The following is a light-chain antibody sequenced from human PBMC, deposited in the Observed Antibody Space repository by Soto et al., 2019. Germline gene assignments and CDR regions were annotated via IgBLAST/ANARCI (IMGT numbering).Light chain of an antibody. CDR3: SSYTSGSML. Sequence: QSALAQPASVSGSPGQSITISCTGTDSDIGSYNYVSWYQQPPGKAPKLIIYEVTNRPSGVSDRFSGSKSANTASLTIAGRQADDEADYYGSSYTSGSMLFGGGTKLTVL. V-gene: IGLV2-14*03. CDR1: DSDIGSYNY. J-gene: IGLJ3*02. CDR2: EVT.